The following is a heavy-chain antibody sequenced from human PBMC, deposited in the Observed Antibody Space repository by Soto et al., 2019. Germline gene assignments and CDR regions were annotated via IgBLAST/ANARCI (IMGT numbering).Heavy chain of an antibody. CDR1: GGSFTSNNW. CDR3: ASRDPGTSVDY. D-gene: IGHD1-7*01. V-gene: IGHV4-4*02. CDR2: IYRTGST. Sequence: QVQLQESGPGLVKPSGTLSLTCAVSGGSFTSNNWWTWVRQPPGQGMEWIGEIYRTGSTNYNPSLQSGVTISLDKSENQGSLKVTSLTAADTAVYYCASRDPGTSVDYWGQGTLVTVSS. J-gene: IGHJ4*02.